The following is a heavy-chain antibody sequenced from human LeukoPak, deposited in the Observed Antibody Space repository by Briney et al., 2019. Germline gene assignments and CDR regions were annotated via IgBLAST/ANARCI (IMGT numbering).Heavy chain of an antibody. J-gene: IGHJ2*01. Sequence: PGGSLRLSCAASGFAFSTYAMSWVRQAPGKGLEWVSSISGSGSNTYYADSVKGQFTISRDSSKSTLYLQMNSLRAEDTAVYYCAKSLTVTTRIHSIDPRGRGTLVTVSS. CDR3: AKSLTVTTRIHSIDP. CDR2: ISGSGSNT. V-gene: IGHV3-23*01. D-gene: IGHD4-17*01. CDR1: GFAFSTYA.